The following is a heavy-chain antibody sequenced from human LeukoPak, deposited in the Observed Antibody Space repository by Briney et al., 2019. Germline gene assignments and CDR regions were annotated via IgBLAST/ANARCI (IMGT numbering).Heavy chain of an antibody. J-gene: IGHJ4*02. CDR2: IYHSGST. V-gene: IGHV4-4*02. Sequence: SSGTLSLTCGVSGGSISSNDWWSWVRQPPGKGLEWIGEIYHSGSTNYNPSLKSRVTISVDTSKNQFSLKLSSVTAADTAVYYCARGLYYDSSGYYGIDYWGQGTLVTVSS. CDR1: GGSISSNDW. D-gene: IGHD3-22*01. CDR3: ARGLYYDSSGYYGIDY.